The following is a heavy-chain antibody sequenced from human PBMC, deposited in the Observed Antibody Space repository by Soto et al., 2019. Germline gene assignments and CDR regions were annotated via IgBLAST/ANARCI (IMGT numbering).Heavy chain of an antibody. CDR1: GGSISSGGYY. CDR3: ARGRAAAGRVTDWFDP. V-gene: IGHV4-31*03. Sequence: SETLSLTCTVSGGSISSGGYYWRWIRQHPGKGLEWIGYIYYSGSTYYNPSLKSRVTISVDTSKNQFSLKLSSVTAADTAVYYCARGRAAAGRVTDWFDPWGQGTLVTVPS. D-gene: IGHD6-13*01. CDR2: IYYSGST. J-gene: IGHJ5*02.